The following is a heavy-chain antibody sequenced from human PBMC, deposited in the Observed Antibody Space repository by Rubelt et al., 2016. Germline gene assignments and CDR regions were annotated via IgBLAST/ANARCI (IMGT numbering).Heavy chain of an antibody. Sequence: GGVVQPGRSLRLSCAASGFTFSSYVMHWVRQAPGKGLEWVAGIYSGGSTYYADSVKGRFTISRDNFKNTLYLQMNSLRAEDTAVYYCARNWGFDYWGQGTLVTVSS. CDR3: ARNWGFDY. CDR1: GFTFSSYV. J-gene: IGHJ4*02. CDR2: IYSGGST. V-gene: IGHV3-NL1*01. D-gene: IGHD7-27*01.